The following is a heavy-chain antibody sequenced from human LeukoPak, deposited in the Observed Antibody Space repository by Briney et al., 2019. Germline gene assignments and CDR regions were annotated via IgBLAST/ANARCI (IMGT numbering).Heavy chain of an antibody. J-gene: IGHJ6*03. CDR3: ARVTSSGYYPYYYYYMDV. D-gene: IGHD3-22*01. CDR1: GGSISSGSYY. Sequence: MAPETLSLTCPVSGGSISSGSYYWSWIRQPAGKGLEWIGRIYTSGSTNYNPSLKSRVTISVDTSKNQFSLKPSSVTAADTAVYYCARVTSSGYYPYYYYYMDVWGKGTTVTVSS. V-gene: IGHV4-61*02. CDR2: IYTSGST.